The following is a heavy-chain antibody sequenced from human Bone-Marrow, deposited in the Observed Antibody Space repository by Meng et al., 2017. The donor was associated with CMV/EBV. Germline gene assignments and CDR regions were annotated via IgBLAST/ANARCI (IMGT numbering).Heavy chain of an antibody. D-gene: IGHD6-13*01. CDR2: INPSGGST. CDR1: GYTFTSHY. J-gene: IGHJ6*02. Sequence: ASVKVSCKASGYTFTSHYIHWVRQAPGQGLEWMGIINPSGGSTSYAQKFQGRVTMTRDTSTSTVYMELSSLRSEDTAVYYCAREDVGYSSSWGYGMDVWGQGTTVTVSS. CDR3: AREDVGYSSSWGYGMDV. V-gene: IGHV1-46*01.